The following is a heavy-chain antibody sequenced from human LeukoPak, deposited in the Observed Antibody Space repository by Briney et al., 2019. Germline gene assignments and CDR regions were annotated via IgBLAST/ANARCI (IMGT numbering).Heavy chain of an antibody. CDR1: GFTFSSYW. V-gene: IGHV3-74*01. D-gene: IGHD2-2*01. Sequence: GGSLRLSCAASGFTFSSYWMHWVRHAPGKGLVWVSRINSDGSSTSYADSVKGRFTISRDNVKNTLYLQMNSLRAEDTAVYYCARGVGYCSSTSCYWWFDPWGQGTLVTVSS. CDR3: ARGVGYCSSTSCYWWFDP. J-gene: IGHJ5*02. CDR2: INSDGSST.